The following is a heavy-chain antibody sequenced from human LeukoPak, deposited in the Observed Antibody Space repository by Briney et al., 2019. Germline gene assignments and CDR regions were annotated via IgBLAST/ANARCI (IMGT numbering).Heavy chain of an antibody. CDR3: ARFSTAVIDAFDI. Sequence: PSETLSLTCTVSGGSISSGDYYWSWIRQPPGKGLEWIGYIYYSGSTYYNPSLKSRVTISVDTSKNQFSLKLSSVTAADTAVYYCARFSTAVIDAFDIWGQGTMVTVSS. J-gene: IGHJ3*02. CDR1: GGSISSGDYY. V-gene: IGHV4-30-4*01. CDR2: IYYSGST. D-gene: IGHD4-17*01.